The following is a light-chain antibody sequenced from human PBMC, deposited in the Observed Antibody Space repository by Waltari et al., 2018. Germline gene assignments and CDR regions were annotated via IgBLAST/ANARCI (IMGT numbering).Light chain of an antibody. Sequence: EIVLTQSPGTLSLSPGERATLSCRASQTVFNNFLAWYQQRPGQAPRPFMFGLSSRATGIPHRFSGSGSGTDFTLTISRVEPEDFAVYYCQQYGVSPRTFGQGTKVELK. CDR1: QTVFNNF. V-gene: IGKV3-20*01. J-gene: IGKJ1*01. CDR3: QQYGVSPRT. CDR2: GLS.